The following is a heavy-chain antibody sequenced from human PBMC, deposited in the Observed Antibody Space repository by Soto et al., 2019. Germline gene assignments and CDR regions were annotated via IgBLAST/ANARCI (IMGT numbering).Heavy chain of an antibody. CDR2: IYYTGST. CDR1: GDSISSSDHY. V-gene: IGHV4-39*01. CDR3: ARREQWLAGHFDY. J-gene: IGHJ4*02. Sequence: SDTLSLTCTVSGDSISSSDHYWGWIRQPPGKGLEWIGSIYYTGSTYYNPSLKSRVTMSVDTSKNQFSLKVRSVTAADTAVYYCARREQWLAGHFDYWGQGTLVTVSS. D-gene: IGHD6-19*01.